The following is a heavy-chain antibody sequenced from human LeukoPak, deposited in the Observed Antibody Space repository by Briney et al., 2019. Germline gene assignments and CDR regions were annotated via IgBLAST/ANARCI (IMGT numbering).Heavy chain of an antibody. CDR1: GVSFSNHY. CDR3: VRVGDYFFDY. V-gene: IGHV4-59*08. CDR2: IYYTGNN. Sequence: PSETLSLSCTVSGVSFSNHYASWVRQPPGKGLEWIGYIYYTGNNNYNPSLKSRVTISEDTSKNQVSLKLSSVTAADTAVYYCVRVGDYFFDYWGQGTLVTVSS. J-gene: IGHJ4*02. D-gene: IGHD2-21*02.